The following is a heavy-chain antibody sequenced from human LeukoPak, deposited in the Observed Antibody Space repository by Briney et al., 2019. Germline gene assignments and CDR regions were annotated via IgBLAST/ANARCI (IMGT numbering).Heavy chain of an antibody. CDR2: IKQDGSEK. Sequence: SGGSLRLSCAASGFTFSSYWMSWVRQAPGKGLEWVANIKQDGSEKYYVDSVKGRFTISRDNAKNSLYLQMNSLRAEDTAVYYCAGFVVPAAILYGSYWFDPWGQGTLVTVSS. D-gene: IGHD2-2*02. V-gene: IGHV3-7*01. CDR3: AGFVVPAAILYGSYWFDP. J-gene: IGHJ5*02. CDR1: GFTFSSYW.